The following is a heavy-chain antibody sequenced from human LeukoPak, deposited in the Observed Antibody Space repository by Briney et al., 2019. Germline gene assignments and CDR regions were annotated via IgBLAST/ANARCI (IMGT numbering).Heavy chain of an antibody. Sequence: GGPLRLSCAASGFTFSNYWMHWVRQVPGKGLVWVSQIDRDGSNTFYAGSVKGRFTISRDNVKNTLYLQMNSLRVEDTAVYYCAGGRGDGYNAFDYWGQGTLVTVSS. CDR1: GFTFSNYW. J-gene: IGHJ4*02. CDR3: AGGRGDGYNAFDY. CDR2: IDRDGSNT. V-gene: IGHV3-74*01. D-gene: IGHD5-24*01.